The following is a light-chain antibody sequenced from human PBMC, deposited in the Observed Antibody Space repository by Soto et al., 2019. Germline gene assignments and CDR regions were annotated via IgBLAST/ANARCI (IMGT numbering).Light chain of an antibody. CDR2: EVS. V-gene: IGLV2-8*01. Sequence: QSVLTQPASVSGSPGQSITISCTGTSSDVGGYNYVSWYQQHPGKAPKLMIYEVSNRPSGVPDRFSGSKSGNTASLTVSGLQAEDEADYYCSSYAGSASYVFGTGTKLTVL. J-gene: IGLJ1*01. CDR3: SSYAGSASYV. CDR1: SSDVGGYNY.